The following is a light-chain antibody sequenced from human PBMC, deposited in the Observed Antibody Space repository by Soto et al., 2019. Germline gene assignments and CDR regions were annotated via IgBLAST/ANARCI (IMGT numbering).Light chain of an antibody. Sequence: AIQMTQSPSSLSASVGDRVTITCRASQDIRNDLGWYQQKPGKAPNLLIYAASTLQIGVPSRFSGSGSGTDFNLTISSLQPEDFATYYCLQGYNFPHTFGPGIKVDIK. CDR2: AAS. V-gene: IGKV1-6*01. CDR1: QDIRND. J-gene: IGKJ3*01. CDR3: LQGYNFPHT.